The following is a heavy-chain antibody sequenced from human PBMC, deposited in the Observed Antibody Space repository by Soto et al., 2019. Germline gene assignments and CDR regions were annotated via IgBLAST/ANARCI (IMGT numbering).Heavy chain of an antibody. D-gene: IGHD6-19*01. Sequence: QVQLVESGGGVVQPGKSLRLSCAASGFTFSQYGMHWVRQAPGKGLEWLAIIWYDGEKKYYADSVRGRFTISRDNSKNTPYLQMDSLRAEDTAVYYCARDVRYSSGWYGGGFDYWGQGSLVTVSS. J-gene: IGHJ4*02. CDR3: ARDVRYSSGWYGGGFDY. CDR2: IWYDGEKK. CDR1: GFTFSQYG. V-gene: IGHV3-33*01.